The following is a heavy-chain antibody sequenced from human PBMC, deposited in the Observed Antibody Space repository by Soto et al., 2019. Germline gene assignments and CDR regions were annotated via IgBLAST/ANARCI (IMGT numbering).Heavy chain of an antibody. CDR3: ARQSTGAVSDDNYYYYGLDV. J-gene: IGHJ6*02. CDR1: GISFSNSA. Sequence: QVQLVESGGGVVQPGGSLRLSCVASGISFSNSAIHWVRQAPGKGLQWVAVVSYDVSHKYYADSVKGRFTISRDNSGNTVSLQMNRLRAEDSAIYYCARQSTGAVSDDNYYYYGLDVWGQGTTVTVSS. D-gene: IGHD3-10*01. CDR2: VSYDVSHK. V-gene: IGHV3-30-3*01.